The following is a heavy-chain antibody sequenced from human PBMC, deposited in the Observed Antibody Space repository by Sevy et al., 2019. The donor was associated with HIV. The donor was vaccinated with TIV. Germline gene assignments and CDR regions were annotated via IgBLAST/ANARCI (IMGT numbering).Heavy chain of an antibody. V-gene: IGHV3-21*01. J-gene: IGHJ5*02. Sequence: GGSLRLSCAASGFTFSSYSMNWVRQAPGKGLEWVSSISSSSSYIYYADSVKGRFTISRDNAKNSLYLQMNSLRAEDTAVYYCARDPVQLERRSNCFDPWGQGTLVTVSS. CDR2: ISSSSSYI. D-gene: IGHD1-1*01. CDR3: ARDPVQLERRSNCFDP. CDR1: GFTFSSYS.